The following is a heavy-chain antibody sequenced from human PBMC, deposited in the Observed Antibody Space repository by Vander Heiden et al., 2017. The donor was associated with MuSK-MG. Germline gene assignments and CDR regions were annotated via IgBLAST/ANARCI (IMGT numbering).Heavy chain of an antibody. J-gene: IGHJ6*02. D-gene: IGHD2-8*02. CDR3: AKDMSTLVGSELDV. CDR1: GFTLDDYA. CDR2: ISYNSGSL. V-gene: IGHV3-9*01. Sequence: EVQLVASGGGLVQPGGSLRLSCAAAGFTLDDYAMNWVRQATGKGLEGVAGISYNSGSLGYADSVKGRFTISRDNAKNSLHLQMNSLRADDTALYYCAKDMSTLVGSELDVWGQGTTVTISS.